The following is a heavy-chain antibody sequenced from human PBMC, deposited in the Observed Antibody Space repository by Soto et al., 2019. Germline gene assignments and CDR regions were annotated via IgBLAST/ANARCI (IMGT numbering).Heavy chain of an antibody. CDR1: GFTFSSYA. D-gene: IGHD5-18*01. CDR2: ISGSGGST. V-gene: IGHV3-23*01. J-gene: IGHJ4*02. Sequence: EVQLLESGGGLVQPGGSLRLSCAASGFTFSSYAMSWFRQAPGKGLEWVSAISGSGGSTYYADSVKGRFTISRDNSKNTLYLQMNSLRAEDTAVYYCAKDPRGGYSYGRDYWGQGTLVTVSS. CDR3: AKDPRGGYSYGRDY.